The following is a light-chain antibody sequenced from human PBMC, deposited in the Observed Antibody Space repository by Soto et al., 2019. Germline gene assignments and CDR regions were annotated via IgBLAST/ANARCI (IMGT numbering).Light chain of an antibody. CDR1: SSDVGAFNF. CDR2: NVY. V-gene: IGLV2-14*03. CDR3: SSYTVSRTYV. J-gene: IGLJ1*01. Sequence: QSALTQPASVSGSPGQSITISCTGTSSDVGAFNFVSWHQQHPGKAPKLMIHNVYDRPSGVSYRFSGSKYGNTASLTISGLQGEDEADYYCSSYTVSRTYVFGTGTKLTVL.